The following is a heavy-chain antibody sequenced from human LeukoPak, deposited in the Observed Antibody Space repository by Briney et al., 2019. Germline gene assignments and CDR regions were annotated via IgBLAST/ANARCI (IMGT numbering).Heavy chain of an antibody. CDR3: GKTTTGYSSGQKPAWPVDY. CDR1: GFTFGSYA. Sequence: PGWSLRLSCEASGFTFGSYAMYWVRQAPGKGLEWVAGIFGSGGSAHYADSAKGRFTISRDNSKNTVYLQINSLRAEDTAVYYCGKTTTGYSSGQKPAWPVDYWGQGTLVTVSS. V-gene: IGHV3-23*01. CDR2: IFGSGGSA. D-gene: IGHD6-19*01. J-gene: IGHJ4*02.